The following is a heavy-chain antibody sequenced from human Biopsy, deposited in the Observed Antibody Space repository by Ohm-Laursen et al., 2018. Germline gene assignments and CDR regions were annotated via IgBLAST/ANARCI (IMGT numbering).Heavy chain of an antibody. J-gene: IGHJ3*02. CDR2: TSFDGSNK. CDR1: GLGFYA. Sequence: SLRLSCAASGLGFYAMHWDCQPPGKGLEWLAVTSFDGSNKFYAESVRGRFTISRDRSRDTLYLQMNRLTNEDTALYYCAKDGGQWLGGAFDIWGHGTMVIVAS. V-gene: IGHV3-30*18. D-gene: IGHD6-19*01. CDR3: AKDGGQWLGGAFDI.